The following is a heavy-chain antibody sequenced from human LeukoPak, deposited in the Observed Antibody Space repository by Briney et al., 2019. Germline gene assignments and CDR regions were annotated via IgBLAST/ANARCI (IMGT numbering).Heavy chain of an antibody. CDR3: ARHIYYYYYMDV. CDR1: GDSFSSVDYY. J-gene: IGHJ6*03. Sequence: SETLSLTCTVSGDSFSSVDYYWGWIRQPPGKGLEWIGGIYHSGSTYYSPSLKSRVTISVDTSKSQFSLKLSSVTAADTAVYYCARHIYYYYYMDVWGKGTTVTVSS. V-gene: IGHV4-38-2*02. CDR2: IYHSGST.